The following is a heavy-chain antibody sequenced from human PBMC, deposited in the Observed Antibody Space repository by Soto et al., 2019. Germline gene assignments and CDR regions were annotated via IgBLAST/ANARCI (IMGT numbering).Heavy chain of an antibody. CDR2: SYHSVST. CDR1: GGSISSGGYS. CDR3: AARDSSGYSAFDI. Sequence: SETLSLTCAVSGGSISSGGYSWSWIRQPPGKGLEWIVYSYHSVSTYYNPSLKSRVTISVDRSKNQFSLKLSSVTAADTAVYYCAARDSSGYSAFDIWGQGTMVTVSS. J-gene: IGHJ3*02. D-gene: IGHD3-22*01. V-gene: IGHV4-30-2*01.